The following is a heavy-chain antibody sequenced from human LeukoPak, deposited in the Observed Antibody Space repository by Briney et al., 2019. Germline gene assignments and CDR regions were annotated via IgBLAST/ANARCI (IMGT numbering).Heavy chain of an antibody. CDR1: GLTFSNAW. D-gene: IGHD6-19*01. V-gene: IGHV3-15*01. CDR3: IRGSGWLQC. CDR2: LKSYTDGGTT. J-gene: IGHJ1*01. Sequence: GGSLRLSRAASGLTFSNAWMTWARQAPGRGLEWVGLLKSYTDGGTTDYAAPVKRRFIISRDDSKNTLYLQMNSLKTEDTAVYYCIRGSGWLQCWGQGTLVTVSS.